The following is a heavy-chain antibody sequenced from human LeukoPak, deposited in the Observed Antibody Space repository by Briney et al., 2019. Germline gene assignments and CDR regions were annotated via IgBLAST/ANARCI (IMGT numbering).Heavy chain of an antibody. J-gene: IGHJ6*03. D-gene: IGHD2-2*01. CDR2: IYYSGST. Sequence: PSETLSLTCTVSGGSISSHYWSWIRQPPGKGLEWIGYIYYSGSTNYNPSLKSRVTISVDTSKNQFSLKLSSVTAADTAVYYCARSVPDCSSTSCYWGYYYYYMDVWGEGTTVTVSS. V-gene: IGHV4-59*11. CDR3: ARSVPDCSSTSCYWGYYYYYMDV. CDR1: GGSISSHY.